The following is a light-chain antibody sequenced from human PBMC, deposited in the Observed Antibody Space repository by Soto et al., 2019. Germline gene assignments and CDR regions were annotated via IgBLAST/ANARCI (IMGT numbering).Light chain of an antibody. V-gene: IGLV2-8*01. CDR2: EVT. J-gene: IGLJ3*02. CDR3: TSYVGNDIWV. Sequence: QSALTQPPSASGSPGQSVTISCTGTSSDVGAYKYVSWYQRYPGKAPKLMIYEVTKRPSGVPDRFSGSKSGNTASLTVSGLQAEDEADYYCTSYVGNDIWVFGGGTKLTVL. CDR1: SSDVGAYKY.